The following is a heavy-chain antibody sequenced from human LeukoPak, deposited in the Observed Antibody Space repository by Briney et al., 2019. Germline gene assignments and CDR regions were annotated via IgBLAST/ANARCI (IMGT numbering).Heavy chain of an antibody. J-gene: IGHJ3*01. Sequence: PGGSLRLPCAASGFTFSSYWMSWVRQAPGKGLEWVANIKQDGSEKYYVDSVRGRFTISRDNTKNSLYLQMDSLRAEDTAVYYCARKGNAFDFWGQGTMVTVSS. CDR2: IKQDGSEK. CDR3: ARKGNAFDF. CDR1: GFTFSSYW. D-gene: IGHD3-10*01. V-gene: IGHV3-7*01.